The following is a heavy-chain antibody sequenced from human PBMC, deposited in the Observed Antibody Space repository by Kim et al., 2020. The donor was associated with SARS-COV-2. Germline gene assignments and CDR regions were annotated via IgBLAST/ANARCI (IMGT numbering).Heavy chain of an antibody. CDR1: GYTFTSYA. CDR2: INAGNGNT. J-gene: IGHJ4*02. D-gene: IGHD6-19*01. CDR3: ARDGYSSGWYFYFDY. Sequence: ASVKVSCKASGYTFTSYAMHWVRQAPGQRLEWMGWINAGNGNTKYSQKFQGRVTITRDTSASTAYMELSSLRSEDTAVYYCARDGYSSGWYFYFDYWGQGTLVTVSS. V-gene: IGHV1-3*01.